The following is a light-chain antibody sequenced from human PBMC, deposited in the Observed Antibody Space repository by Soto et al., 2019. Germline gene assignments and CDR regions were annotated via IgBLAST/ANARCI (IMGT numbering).Light chain of an antibody. CDR2: DVS. V-gene: IGLV2-14*01. J-gene: IGLJ2*01. CDR3: RSYTSSSTLVV. CDR1: SSDVGGYNY. Sequence: QSALTQPASVSGSPGQAITISCTGTSSDVGGYNYVSWYQQHPGKAPKLMIYDVSNRPSGVSNRFSGSKSGNTASLTISGLQAEDEAEYSCRSYTSSSTLVVFGGGTKVTVL.